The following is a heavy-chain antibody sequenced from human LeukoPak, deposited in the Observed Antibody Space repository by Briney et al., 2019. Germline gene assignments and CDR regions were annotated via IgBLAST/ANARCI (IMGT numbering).Heavy chain of an antibody. V-gene: IGHV3-74*01. J-gene: IGHJ4*02. CDR2: VYSDGSST. CDR1: GFTFSSYW. D-gene: IGHD3-10*01. CDR3: ARDRSSLGLWFGELRN. Sequence: GGSLRLSCAASGFTFSSYWMHWVRQAPGKGLVWVSRVYSDGSSTNYADSVKGRFTISRDNAKNTLYLQMNSLRAEDTAVYYCARDRSSLGLWFGELRNWGQGTLVTVSS.